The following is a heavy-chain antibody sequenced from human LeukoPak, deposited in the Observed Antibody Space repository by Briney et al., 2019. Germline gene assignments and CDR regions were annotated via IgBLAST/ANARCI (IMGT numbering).Heavy chain of an antibody. CDR2: INHSGST. Sequence: PSETLSLTCAVYGGSFSGYYWSWIRQPPGKGLEWIGEINHSGSTNYNPSLKSRVTISVDTSKNQFSLKLSSVTAADTAVYYCARHGGTTLDYWGQGTLVTVSS. CDR1: GGSFSGYY. D-gene: IGHD4-11*01. J-gene: IGHJ4*02. V-gene: IGHV4-34*01. CDR3: ARHGGTTLDY.